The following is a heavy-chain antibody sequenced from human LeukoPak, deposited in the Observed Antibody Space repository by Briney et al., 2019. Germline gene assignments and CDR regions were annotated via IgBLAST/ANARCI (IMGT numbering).Heavy chain of an antibody. CDR3: ARQPAAYVYYGMDV. D-gene: IGHD2-21*01. CDR1: GGSISSYY. CDR2: IYYSGST. Sequence: SETLSLTCTVSGGSISSYYWSWIRQPPGKGLEWIGYIYYSGSTNYNPSLKSRVTISVDTSKNQFSLKLSSVTAADTAVYYCARQPAAYVYYGMDVWGQGTTVTVSS. J-gene: IGHJ6*02. V-gene: IGHV4-59*08.